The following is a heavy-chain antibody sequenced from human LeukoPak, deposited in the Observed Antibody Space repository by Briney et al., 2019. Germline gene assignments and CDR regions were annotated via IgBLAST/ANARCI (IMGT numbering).Heavy chain of an antibody. V-gene: IGHV1-46*01. CDR3: ARRNGGDYLFFDY. CDR1: GYTFSNYF. J-gene: IGHJ4*02. Sequence: ASVKVSCKASGYTFSNYFLHWLRQAPGQGLEWMGIINSSGGSTTYAQQFQGRVTMTRDTSTGTVYMELSSLTSEDTAEYYCARRNGGDYLFFDYWGQGTLVTVSS. D-gene: IGHD4-17*01. CDR2: INSSGGST.